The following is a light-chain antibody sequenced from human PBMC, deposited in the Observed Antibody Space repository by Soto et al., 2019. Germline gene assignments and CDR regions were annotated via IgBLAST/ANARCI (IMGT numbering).Light chain of an antibody. CDR1: QSISTY. CDR3: QQTFSIPLT. J-gene: IGKJ4*01. CDR2: GAS. Sequence: DIQMTQSPSSLSASVGDRVTITCRASQSISTYLNWYQQKPGKAPNLLIYGASTLQVGVPSRFNGSGSGTDFTLTISTLQPEDCAIYYCQQTFSIPLTFGGGSTVEIK. V-gene: IGKV1-39*01.